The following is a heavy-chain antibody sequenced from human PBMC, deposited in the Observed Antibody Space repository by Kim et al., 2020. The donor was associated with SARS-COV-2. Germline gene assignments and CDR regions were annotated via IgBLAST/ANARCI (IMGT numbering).Heavy chain of an antibody. CDR1: GGSFSGYY. D-gene: IGHD1-1*01. CDR2: INHSGST. Sequence: SETLSLTCAVYGGSFSGYYWSWIRQPPGKGLEWIGEINHSGSTNYNPSLKSRVTISVDTSKNQFSLKLSSVTAADTAVYYCARVWATMYNWNDARYYGMDVWGQGTTVTVSS. J-gene: IGHJ6*02. V-gene: IGHV4-34*01. CDR3: ARVWATMYNWNDARYYGMDV.